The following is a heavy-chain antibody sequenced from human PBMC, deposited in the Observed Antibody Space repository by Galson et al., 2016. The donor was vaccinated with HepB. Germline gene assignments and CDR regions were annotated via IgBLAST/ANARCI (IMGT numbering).Heavy chain of an antibody. D-gene: IGHD6-6*01. V-gene: IGHV3-21*01. CDR1: AVSFSFYT. CDR2: ITSSTSYI. CDR3: ASLWQLGY. J-gene: IGHJ4*02. Sequence: ALSPSCAASAVSFSFYTMNGVHQAPRNALERVSSITSSTSYIYYADSVKGRFTISRDNAKSSVYLQMNSLRAEDTAVYYCASLWQLGYWGQGILVTVSS.